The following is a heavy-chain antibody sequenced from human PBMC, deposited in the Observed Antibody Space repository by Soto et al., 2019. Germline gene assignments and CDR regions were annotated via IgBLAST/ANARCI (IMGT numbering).Heavy chain of an antibody. V-gene: IGHV1-8*01. D-gene: IGHD6-25*01. J-gene: IGHJ4*02. CDR1: GYTFTTYD. Sequence: ASVKVSCEASGYTFTTYDINWVRQAPGQGLEWMGWMNPYTGKAGYAQKFQGRVTMTRDNSISTAYMELSSLRSEDTAVYYCERRKERSGPNYFDYWGLGTLVTVSS. CDR3: ERRKERSGPNYFDY. CDR2: MNPYTGKA.